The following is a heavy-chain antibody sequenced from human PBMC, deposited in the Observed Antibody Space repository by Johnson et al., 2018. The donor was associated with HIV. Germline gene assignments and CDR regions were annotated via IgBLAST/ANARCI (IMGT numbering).Heavy chain of an antibody. V-gene: IGHV3-23*04. CDR2: LSGSGDTT. D-gene: IGHD5-12*01. J-gene: IGHJ3*02. CDR1: GFTFSNAW. CDR3: ARVQVAMATIGYAFDI. Sequence: MLLVESGGGLVKPGGSLRLSCAASGFTFSNAWMSWVRQAPGKGLEWVSALSGSGDTTFSADSVTGRFTISRDNSKNTLYLQMNSLRAEDTAVYYCARVQVAMATIGYAFDIWGQGTMVTVSS.